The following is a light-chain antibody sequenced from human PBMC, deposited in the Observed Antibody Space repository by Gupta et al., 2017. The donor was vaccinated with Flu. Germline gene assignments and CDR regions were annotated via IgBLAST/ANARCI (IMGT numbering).Light chain of an antibody. CDR3: NSYTGSDNLV. CDR1: SGAVGAYNY. CDR2: EVT. J-gene: IGLJ3*02. V-gene: IGLV2-8*01. Sequence: ALTQPPSASGPPGQSVPISCTGTSGAVGAYNYVSWYQQHPGKAPKLIFYEVTKRPSGVPDRFSGSKSANTASLTVSGLQAEDEADYYCNSYTGSDNLVFGGGTKLTVL.